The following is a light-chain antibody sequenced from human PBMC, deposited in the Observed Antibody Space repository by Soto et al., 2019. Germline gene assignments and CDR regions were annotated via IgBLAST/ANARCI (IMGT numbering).Light chain of an antibody. CDR3: QQSYSIPRT. J-gene: IGKJ3*01. CDR2: AAS. V-gene: IGKV1-39*01. CDR1: QSISSY. Sequence: DIQMTQSPSSLSASVGDRVTITCRASQSISSYLNWYQQKPGKAPRLLIFAASSLQSGVPSRFSGSGSGPDFTLTISSLQPEDFATYHCQQSYSIPRTFGPGTKVDI.